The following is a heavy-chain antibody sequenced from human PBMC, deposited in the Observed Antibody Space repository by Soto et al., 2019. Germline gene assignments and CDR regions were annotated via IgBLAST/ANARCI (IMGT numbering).Heavy chain of an antibody. CDR3: ARGRADYNNAYLGRGMDV. Sequence: QVQLVQSGAEVKKPGSSVKVSCKASGGTFSNYDIIWVRQAPGQGLEWMGGIIPIFATPNYAQKFQGRVTITADESTSTAHMELSSLRSEDTAVYYCARGRADYNNAYLGRGMDVWGQGTTVTVSS. J-gene: IGHJ6*02. V-gene: IGHV1-69*12. CDR1: GGTFSNYD. D-gene: IGHD4-4*01. CDR2: IIPIFATP.